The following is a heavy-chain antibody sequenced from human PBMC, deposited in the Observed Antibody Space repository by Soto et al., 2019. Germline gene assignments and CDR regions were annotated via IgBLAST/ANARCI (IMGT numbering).Heavy chain of an antibody. V-gene: IGHV4-31*03. CDR1: GGSISSGGYY. Sequence: PSETLSLTCTVSGGSISSGGYYWSWIRQHPGKGLGWIGYIYYSGSTYYNPSLKSRVTISVDTSKNQFSLKLSSVTAADTAVYYCARAPAARYGSGSYYWGGNYYYYYGMDVWGQGTTVTVSS. CDR3: ARAPAARYGSGSYYWGGNYYYYYGMDV. D-gene: IGHD3-10*01. CDR2: IYYSGST. J-gene: IGHJ6*02.